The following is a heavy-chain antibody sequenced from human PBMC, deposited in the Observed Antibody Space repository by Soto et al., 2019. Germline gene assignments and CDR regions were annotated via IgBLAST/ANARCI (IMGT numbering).Heavy chain of an antibody. D-gene: IGHD3-3*01. J-gene: IGHJ6*02. CDR3: TILGEFGVGNPHYYYGMDV. CDR2: IIPIFGTA. CDR1: GGTFSSYA. Sequence: QVQLVQSGAEVKKPGSSVKVSCKASGGTFSSYAISWVRQAPGQGLEWMGGIIPIFGTANYAQKFQGRVTITADKSTSTAYMELSSLRSEDTAVYYCTILGEFGVGNPHYYYGMDVWGQGTTVTVSS. V-gene: IGHV1-69*06.